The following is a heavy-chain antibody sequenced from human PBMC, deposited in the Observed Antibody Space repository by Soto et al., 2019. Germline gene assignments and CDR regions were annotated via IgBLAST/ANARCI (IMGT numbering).Heavy chain of an antibody. CDR1: GFTFSSYA. V-gene: IGHV3-64D*08. CDR2: ISSNGGST. Sequence: GGSLRLSCSASGFTFSSYAMHWVRQAPGKGLEYVSAISSNGGSTYYADSVKGRFTISRDNSKNTLYLQMSSLRAEDTAVYYCVKDLSPPEPFSYYDFWSGPIDYWGQGTLVTVSS. CDR3: VKDLSPPEPFSYYDFWSGPIDY. D-gene: IGHD3-3*01. J-gene: IGHJ4*02.